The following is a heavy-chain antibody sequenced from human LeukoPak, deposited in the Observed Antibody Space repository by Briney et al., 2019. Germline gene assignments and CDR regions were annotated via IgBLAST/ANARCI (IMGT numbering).Heavy chain of an antibody. Sequence: KESGPTLVKPTQTLTLTCTFSGFSLSTSGVGLGWLRQPPGKALEWPVLIYWNDDKRYSPSLNSRLTITKDTSKKQVVLSMTNMDPVDTATYYCAHMYCSSITCPHYFEYWDQGTLVTVSS. J-gene: IGHJ4*02. CDR3: AHMYCSSITCPHYFEY. D-gene: IGHD2-2*01. V-gene: IGHV2-5*01. CDR1: GFSLSTSGVG. CDR2: IYWNDDK.